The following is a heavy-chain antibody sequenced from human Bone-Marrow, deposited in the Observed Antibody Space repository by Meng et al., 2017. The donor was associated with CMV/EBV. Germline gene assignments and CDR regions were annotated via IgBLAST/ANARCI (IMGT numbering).Heavy chain of an antibody. CDR1: GGSISSSSYY. CDR3: ARLIVVVPARGWFDP. D-gene: IGHD2-2*01. V-gene: IGHV4-39*01. Sequence: SETLSLTCTVSGGSISSSSYYWGWIRQPPGKGLEWIGSIYYSGSTYYNPSLKSRVTISVDTSKNQFSLKLSSVTAADTAVYYCARLIVVVPARGWFDPWGQGPLVTFYS. CDR2: IYYSGST. J-gene: IGHJ5*02.